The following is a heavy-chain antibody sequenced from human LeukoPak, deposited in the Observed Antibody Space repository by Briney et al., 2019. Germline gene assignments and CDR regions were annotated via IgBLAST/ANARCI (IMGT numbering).Heavy chain of an antibody. Sequence: GASVKVSCKASGYTFTSYGTSWVRQAPGQGLEWMGWISAYNGNTNYAQKLQGRVTMTTDTSTSTAYMELRSLRSDDTAVYYCARGKIGHWNYLGDFDYWGQGTLVTVSS. J-gene: IGHJ4*02. CDR2: ISAYNGNT. V-gene: IGHV1-18*01. CDR1: GYTFTSYG. CDR3: ARGKIGHWNYLGDFDY. D-gene: IGHD1-7*01.